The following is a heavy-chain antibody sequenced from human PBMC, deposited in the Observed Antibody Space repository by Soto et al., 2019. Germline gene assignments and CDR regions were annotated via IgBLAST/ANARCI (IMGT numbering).Heavy chain of an antibody. CDR1: GFAFSSYG. D-gene: IGHD6-19*01. CDR3: ARPSMGIAVAGTTYYFDY. CDR2: IWYDGSNK. V-gene: IGHV3-33*01. J-gene: IGHJ4*02. Sequence: GGSLRLSCAASGFAFSSYGMHWVRQAPGKGLEWVAVIWYDGSNKYYADSVKGRFTISRDNSKNTLYLQMNSLRAEDTAVYYCARPSMGIAVAGTTYYFDYWGQGTLVTAPQ.